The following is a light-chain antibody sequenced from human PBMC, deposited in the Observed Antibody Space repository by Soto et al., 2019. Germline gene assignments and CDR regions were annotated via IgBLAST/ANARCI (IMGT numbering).Light chain of an antibody. J-gene: IGKJ1*01. Sequence: EIVMTQSTATLSVSPGERATLSCRASQSVSSNLAWYQQKPGQAPRLLIYGASTRATGIPARFSGSGSGTEFTLTISSLQFEDFAVYYCQQYNNWPPWTFGQGTEVEIK. CDR3: QQYNNWPPWT. CDR2: GAS. CDR1: QSVSSN. V-gene: IGKV3-15*01.